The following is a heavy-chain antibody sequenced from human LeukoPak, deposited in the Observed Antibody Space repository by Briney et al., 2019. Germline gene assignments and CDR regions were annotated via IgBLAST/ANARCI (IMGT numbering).Heavy chain of an antibody. CDR1: GGSISSSSYY. Sequence: KTSETLSLTCTVSGGSISSSSYYWGWIRQPPGKGLEWIGSIYYSGSTYYNPSLKSRVTISVDTSKNQFSLKLSSVTAADTAVYYCASGNVWGTWDYFDYWGQGTLVTVSS. J-gene: IGHJ4*02. CDR3: ASGNVWGTWDYFDY. CDR2: IYYSGST. V-gene: IGHV4-39*01. D-gene: IGHD3-16*01.